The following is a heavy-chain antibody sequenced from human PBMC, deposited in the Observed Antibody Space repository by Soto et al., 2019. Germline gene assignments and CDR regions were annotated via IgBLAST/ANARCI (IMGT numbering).Heavy chain of an antibody. J-gene: IGHJ3*02. Sequence: GGSLRLSCAASGFTFSSYWMSWVRQAPGKGLEWVANIKQDGSEKYYVDSVKGRFTISRDNAKNSLYLQMNSLRAEDTALYYCARGGYSSSWYAFDIWGQGTMVTVSS. CDR2: IKQDGSEK. V-gene: IGHV3-7*04. CDR1: GFTFSSYW. CDR3: ARGGYSSSWYAFDI. D-gene: IGHD6-13*01.